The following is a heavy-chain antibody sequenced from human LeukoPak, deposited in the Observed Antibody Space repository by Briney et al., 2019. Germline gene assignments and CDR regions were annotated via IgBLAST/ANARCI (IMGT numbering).Heavy chain of an antibody. CDR3: ARPRLRFLDPNWFDP. CDR1: GGSNSSSSYY. D-gene: IGHD3-3*01. CDR2: IYYSGST. V-gene: IGHV4-39*01. Sequence: SETLSLTCTVSGGSNSSSSYYWSWIRQPPGKGLEWIGSIYYSGSTYYNPSLKSRVTISVDTSKNQFSLKLSSVTAADTAVYYCARPRLRFLDPNWFDPWGQGTLVTVSS. J-gene: IGHJ5*02.